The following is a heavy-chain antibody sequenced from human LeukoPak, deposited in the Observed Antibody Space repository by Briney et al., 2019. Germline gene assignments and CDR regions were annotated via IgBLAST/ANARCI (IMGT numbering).Heavy chain of an antibody. CDR1: GYSFTSYW. Sequence: GESLKICYQGSGYSFTSYWIGWVRPMPGKGLEWTGIIHPGDSDTRYSPSFQGQVTISADKSISTAYLQWSSLKASDTAMYYCARHDRSLGAEEIDYWGQGTLVTVSS. CDR2: IHPGDSDT. V-gene: IGHV5-51*01. J-gene: IGHJ4*02. CDR3: ARHDRSLGAEEIDY.